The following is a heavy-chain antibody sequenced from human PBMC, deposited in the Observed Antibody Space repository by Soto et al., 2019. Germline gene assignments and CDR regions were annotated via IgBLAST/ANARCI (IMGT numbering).Heavy chain of an antibody. CDR3: ARVVPAAKGIDY. V-gene: IGHV3-66*01. CDR1: GFTVSSNY. J-gene: IGHJ4*02. D-gene: IGHD2-2*01. Sequence: GALRLSCAASGFTVSSNYMSWVRQAPGKGLEWVSVIYSGGSTYYADSVKGRFTISRDNSKNTLYLQMNSLRAEDTAVYYCARVVPAAKGIDYWGQGTLVTVSS. CDR2: IYSGGST.